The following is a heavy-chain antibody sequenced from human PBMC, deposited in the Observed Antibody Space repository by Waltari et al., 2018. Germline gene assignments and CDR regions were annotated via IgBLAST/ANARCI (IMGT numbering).Heavy chain of an antibody. CDR2: IYYSGST. V-gene: IGHV4-39*01. J-gene: IGHJ6*02. Sequence: QLQLQESGPGLVKPSETLSLTCTVSGGSISSSSYYWGWIRQPPGKGLEWIGSIYYSGSTYYNPARKSRVTISVDTSKNQFSLKLSSVTAADTAVYYCARHEDSSGWFTYYYYGMDVWGQGTTVTVSS. D-gene: IGHD6-19*01. CDR3: ARHEDSSGWFTYYYYGMDV. CDR1: GGSISSSSYY.